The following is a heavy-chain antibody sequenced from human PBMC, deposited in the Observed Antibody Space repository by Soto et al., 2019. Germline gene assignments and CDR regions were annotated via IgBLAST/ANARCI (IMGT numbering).Heavy chain of an antibody. V-gene: IGHV3-48*02. CDR1: GFTFSSYS. J-gene: IGHJ4*02. D-gene: IGHD3-10*01. CDR3: ARDQLLWFGESFGGFDY. CDR2: ISSSSSTI. Sequence: GGSLRLSCAASGFTFSSYSMNWVRQAPGKGLEWVSYISSSSSTIYYADSVKGRFTISRDNAKNSLYLQMNSLRDEDTAVYYCARDQLLWFGESFGGFDYWGQGTLVTVSS.